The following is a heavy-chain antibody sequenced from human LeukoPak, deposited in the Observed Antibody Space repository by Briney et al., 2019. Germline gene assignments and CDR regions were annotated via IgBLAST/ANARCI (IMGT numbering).Heavy chain of an antibody. V-gene: IGHV3-74*01. CDR1: GFTFSSNW. J-gene: IGHJ4*02. Sequence: QPGGSLRLSCAASGFTFSSNWMHWVRQAPGKGLVWVSRINEDGSTTNYADSVKGRSTIFRDNAKNTLYLQMNSLRAEDTAVYYCVRDLGGRSGHWGRGTLVTVSS. CDR2: INEDGSTT. D-gene: IGHD1-26*01. CDR3: VRDLGGRSGH.